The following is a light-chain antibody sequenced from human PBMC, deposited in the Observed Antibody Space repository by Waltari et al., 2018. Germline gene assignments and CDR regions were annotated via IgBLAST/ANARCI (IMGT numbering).Light chain of an antibody. Sequence: QSALTQPASVSGSPGQSITISCTGTRSDVGTYNLVSWSQQHPGKAPKLMIYEGTKRPSGVSNRFSGSKSGNTASLTISGLQAEDEAHYYCCSYAGGRPHVVFGGGTQLTVL. CDR2: EGT. V-gene: IGLV2-23*01. CDR1: RSDVGTYNL. CDR3: CSYAGGRPHVV. J-gene: IGLJ2*01.